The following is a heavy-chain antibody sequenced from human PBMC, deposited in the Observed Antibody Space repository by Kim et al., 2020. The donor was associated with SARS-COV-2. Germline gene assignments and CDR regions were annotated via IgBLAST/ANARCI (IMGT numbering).Heavy chain of an antibody. CDR1: GFTFSSYE. V-gene: IGHV3-48*03. D-gene: IGHD3-10*01. Sequence: GGSLRLSCAASGFTFSSYEMNWVRQAPGKGLEWVSHISSSGSTTYYADSVKGRFTISRDNAKNSLYLQMNSLRAEDTAVYYCARDVGGPKRRPGMGGSGSGEWGQGTLVTVSS. CDR2: ISSSGSTT. J-gene: IGHJ4*02. CDR3: ARDVGGPKRRPGMGGSGSGE.